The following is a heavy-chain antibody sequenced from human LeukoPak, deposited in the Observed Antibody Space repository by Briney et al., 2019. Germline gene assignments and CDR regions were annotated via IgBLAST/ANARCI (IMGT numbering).Heavy chain of an antibody. Sequence: PGESLTLSCAASGFAFSNYGMHWVCQAPGKGLEWVAFIRFDGSDKYYADSVKGRFTVSRDNSKKTVYLQMNSLRVEDTAVYFCANSFGVVVSGLEYWGQGILVTVSS. CDR3: ANSFGVVVSGLEY. J-gene: IGHJ4*02. D-gene: IGHD3-16*01. V-gene: IGHV3-30*02. CDR1: GFAFSNYG. CDR2: IRFDGSDK.